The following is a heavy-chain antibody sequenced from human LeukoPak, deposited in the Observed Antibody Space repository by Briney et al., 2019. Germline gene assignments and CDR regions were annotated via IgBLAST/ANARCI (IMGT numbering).Heavy chain of an antibody. V-gene: IGHV3-49*04. CDR2: IRSKAFGETA. J-gene: IGHJ4*02. CDR1: GFTFGDYA. Sequence: PGGSLRLSCTVSGFTFGDYAINWVRQAPGKGLEWVGFIRSKAFGETAEYAASVKGRFTISRDDSKSIAYLQMNSLKTEDTAVYYCTRDRGSSTLGDYWGQGTLVPVP. CDR3: TRDRGSSTLGDY. D-gene: IGHD7-27*01.